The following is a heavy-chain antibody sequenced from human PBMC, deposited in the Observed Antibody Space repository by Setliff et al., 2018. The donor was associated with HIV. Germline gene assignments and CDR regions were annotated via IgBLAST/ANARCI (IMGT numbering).Heavy chain of an antibody. CDR1: GFTFSSYA. Sequence: GGSLRLSCVASGFTFSSYAMSWVRQAPGKGLEWVSGISGSGGSTYYADSVKGRFTISRDNSKNTLYLQMNSLRAQDTAVYYCAKGLSGPFDYWGQGTLVTVSS. CDR3: AKGLSGPFDY. J-gene: IGHJ4*02. D-gene: IGHD3-16*02. CDR2: ISGSGGST. V-gene: IGHV3-23*01.